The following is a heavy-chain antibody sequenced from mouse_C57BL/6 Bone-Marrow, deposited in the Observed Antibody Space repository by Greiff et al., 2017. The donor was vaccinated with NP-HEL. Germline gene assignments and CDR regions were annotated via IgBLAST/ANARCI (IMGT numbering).Heavy chain of an antibody. Sequence: DVMLVESGGGLVQPGGSLSLSCAAFGFTFTDYYMSWVRQPPGKALEWLGFIRNKANGYTTEYSAYVKGRFTISRDNSQSILYLQMNALRAEDSDTYYCARYPLYYDYFDYWGQGTTLTVSS. CDR2: IRNKANGYTT. J-gene: IGHJ2*01. CDR3: ARYPLYYDYFDY. D-gene: IGHD2-1*01. CDR1: GFTFTDYY. V-gene: IGHV7-3*01.